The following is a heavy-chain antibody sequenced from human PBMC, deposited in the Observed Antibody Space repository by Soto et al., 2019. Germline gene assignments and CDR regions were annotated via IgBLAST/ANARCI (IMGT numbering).Heavy chain of an antibody. Sequence: EVQLLESGGGLVQPGGSLRLSCAASGFTFSSYAMSWVRQAPGMGLEWVSDIRGSGYATYYADSVKGRFTVSRDNSNNTVYLQMNSLRAEDTAVYYCAKEETVLVNYYYYYGMDVWGQGNTVTVSS. V-gene: IGHV3-23*01. D-gene: IGHD2-15*01. J-gene: IGHJ6*02. CDR2: IRGSGYAT. CDR1: GFTFSSYA. CDR3: AKEETVLVNYYYYYGMDV.